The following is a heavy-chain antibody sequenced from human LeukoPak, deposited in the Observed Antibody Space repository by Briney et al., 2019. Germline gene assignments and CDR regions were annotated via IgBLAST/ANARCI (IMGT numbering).Heavy chain of an antibody. CDR1: GFTFSNFN. J-gene: IGHJ4*02. V-gene: IGHV3-21*01. CDR2: ISSSSSNI. D-gene: IGHD5-18*01. CDR3: ARDGAMDFFDY. Sequence: PGGSLRLSCAASGFTFSNFNMNWVRQAPRKGLEWVSFISSSSSNIFYADSVKGRFTISRDNAKNSLYLQMNSLRAEDTAVYYCARDGAMDFFDYWGQGTLVTVSS.